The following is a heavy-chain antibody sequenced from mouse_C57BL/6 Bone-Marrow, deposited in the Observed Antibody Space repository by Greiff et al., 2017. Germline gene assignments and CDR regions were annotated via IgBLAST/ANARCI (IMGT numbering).Heavy chain of an antibody. D-gene: IGHD2-3*01. Sequence: DVKLEESGGGLVKPGGSLKLSCAASGFTFSDYGMHWVRQAPEKGLEWVAYISSGSSTIYYADTVKGRFTISRDNAKNTLFLQMTSLRSEDTAMYYCARWLLNWYFDVWGTGTTVTVSS. CDR3: ARWLLNWYFDV. CDR2: ISSGSSTI. V-gene: IGHV5-17*01. J-gene: IGHJ1*03. CDR1: GFTFSDYG.